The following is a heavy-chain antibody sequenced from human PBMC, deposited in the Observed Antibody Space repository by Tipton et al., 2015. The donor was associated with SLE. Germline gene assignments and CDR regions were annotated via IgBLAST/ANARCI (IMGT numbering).Heavy chain of an antibody. D-gene: IGHD1-20*01. CDR3: AKRYNWNMDV. CDR1: GFTFSSYG. CDR2: ISYDGSNK. J-gene: IGHJ6*03. Sequence: RSLRLSCAASGFTFSSYGMHWVRQAPGKGLEWVAVISYDGSNKYYADSVKGRFTISRDNSKNTLYLQMNSLRDEDTAVYYCAKRYNWNMDVWGKGTTVTVSS. V-gene: IGHV3-30*18.